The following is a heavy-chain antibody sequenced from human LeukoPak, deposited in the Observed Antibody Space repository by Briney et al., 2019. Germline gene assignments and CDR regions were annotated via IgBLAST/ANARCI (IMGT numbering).Heavy chain of an antibody. CDR2: IIPIFGTA. Sequence: ASVKVSCKASGGTFSSYAISWVRQAPGQGLEWMGGIIPIFGTANYAQKFQGRVTITADASTSTAYMELSSLRSEDTAVYYCARDLGIAAAGTWYYYYGMDVWGHGTTVTVSS. CDR3: ARDLGIAAAGTWYYYYGMDV. J-gene: IGHJ6*02. CDR1: GGTFSSYA. V-gene: IGHV1-69*13. D-gene: IGHD6-13*01.